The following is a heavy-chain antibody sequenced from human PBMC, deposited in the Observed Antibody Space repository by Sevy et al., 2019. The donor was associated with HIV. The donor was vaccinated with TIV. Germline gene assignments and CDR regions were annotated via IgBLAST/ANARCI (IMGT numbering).Heavy chain of an antibody. Sequence: GGSLRLSCAASGFNFDSYTMNWVRQAPGQGLEWVSSISGDGNYIYYADSLKGRFTISRDNAKNSVYLQMHSLRVDDTAVYFCARPYGAGSWEALVVWGQGTVVTVSS. CDR3: ARPYGAGSWEALVV. J-gene: IGHJ3*01. V-gene: IGHV3-21*01. CDR1: GFNFDSYT. CDR2: ISGDGNYI. D-gene: IGHD3-10*01.